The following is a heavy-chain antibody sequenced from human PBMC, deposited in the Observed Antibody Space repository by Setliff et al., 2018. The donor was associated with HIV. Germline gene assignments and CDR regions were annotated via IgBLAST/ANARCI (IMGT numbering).Heavy chain of an antibody. J-gene: IGHJ3*01. CDR1: GFTVNSGA. V-gene: IGHV3-9*01. CDR3: TRDLNLPGGEDFDF. D-gene: IGHD2-2*01. CDR2: ISWNRGSI. Sequence: PGGSLRLSCAGSGFTVNSGAMNWVRRAPGRGLEWVSGISWNRGSIGNAESVKGRFTISRDNAKNSLYLQMNSLRAEDTAMYYCTRDLNLPGGEDFDFWGQGTMVTVSS.